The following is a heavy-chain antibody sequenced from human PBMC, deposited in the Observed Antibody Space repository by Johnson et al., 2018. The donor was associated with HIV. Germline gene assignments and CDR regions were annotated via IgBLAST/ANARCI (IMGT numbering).Heavy chain of an antibody. J-gene: IGHJ3*02. CDR3: AKTLRSHLHIVVVTAIPRAFDI. V-gene: IGHV3-11*01. Sequence: QVLLVKSGGGLVKPGGSLRLSCAASGFTFNNAWMGWVRQAPGKGLEWISYISSSGSPIYYADSVKGRFTLSRDNAKNSLFLQMHSLRVEDTAIYYCAKTLRSHLHIVVVTAIPRAFDIWGQGTMVTVSS. CDR1: GFTFNNAW. CDR2: ISSSGSPI. D-gene: IGHD2-21*02.